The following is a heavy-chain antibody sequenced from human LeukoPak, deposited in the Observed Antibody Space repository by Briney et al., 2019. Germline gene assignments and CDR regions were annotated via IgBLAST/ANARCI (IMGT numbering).Heavy chain of an antibody. D-gene: IGHD5-18*01. CDR3: AKDWGYTTMVSYYFDY. J-gene: IGHJ4*02. CDR1: GFTFSSYG. V-gene: IGHV3-33*06. Sequence: GXSLRLSCAASGFTFSSYGMHWVRRAPGKGLEWVAVIWYDGNNKYYADSVKGRFTISRDNSKNTLYLQMNSLRAEDTAVYYCAKDWGYTTMVSYYFDYWGQGTLVTVSS. CDR2: IWYDGNNK.